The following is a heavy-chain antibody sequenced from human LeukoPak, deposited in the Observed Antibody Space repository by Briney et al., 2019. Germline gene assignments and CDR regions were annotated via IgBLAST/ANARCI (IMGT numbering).Heavy chain of an antibody. CDR3: AKDSRDYGLDY. J-gene: IGHJ4*02. Sequence: GGSLRLSCAASGFTFSRYGMHWVRQAPGKGLEWVAVISYDGGDKYYADSVNGRFTISRDYFKNTVNLQMNSLRAEDTAVYYCAKDSRDYGLDYWGQGTLVTVSS. D-gene: IGHD4-17*01. V-gene: IGHV3-30*18. CDR2: ISYDGGDK. CDR1: GFTFSRYG.